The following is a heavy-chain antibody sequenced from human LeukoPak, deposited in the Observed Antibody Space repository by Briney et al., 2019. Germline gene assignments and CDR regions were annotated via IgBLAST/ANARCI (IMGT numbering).Heavy chain of an antibody. V-gene: IGHV3-23*01. CDR1: GFTFGSYA. CDR2: ISGSGGGT. J-gene: IGHJ4*02. Sequence: GGSLRLSCAASGFTFGSYAMSWVRQAPGKGLEWVAAISGSGGGTYYADSVKGRFTISRDNSKNTLYLQMNSLRAEDTAVYYCAKVNLRGSGSYYWTDYWGQGTLVTVSS. CDR3: AKVNLRGSGSYYWTDY. D-gene: IGHD3-10*01.